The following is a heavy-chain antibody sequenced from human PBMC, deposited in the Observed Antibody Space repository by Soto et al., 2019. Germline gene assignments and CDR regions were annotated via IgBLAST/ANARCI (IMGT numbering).Heavy chain of an antibody. D-gene: IGHD5-12*01. CDR2: IYYTGRA. J-gene: IGHJ4*02. CDR1: GDSISNYY. Sequence: PSETLSLTCTVSGDSISNYYWGWIRQPPGKGLEWIGYIYYTGRAHYNPSLQSRVTISLDTSKNRFSLDVTSGTAADTAVYYCARTSKDEYSGYDWSNWGLGTLVTVSS. CDR3: ARTSKDEYSGYDWSN. V-gene: IGHV4-59*08.